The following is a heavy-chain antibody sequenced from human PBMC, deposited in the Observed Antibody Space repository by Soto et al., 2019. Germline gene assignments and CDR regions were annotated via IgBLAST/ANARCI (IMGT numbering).Heavy chain of an antibody. CDR1: GGTFSSYA. Sequence: QVQLVQSGAEVKKPGSSVKVSCKASGGTFSSYAISWVRQAPGQGLEWMGGIIPIFGTANYAQKFQGRVTITADESTSTAYMELSSLRSEDTAVYYCARNPYYYGSGSYSPGEDYWGQGTLVTVSS. CDR2: IIPIFGTA. V-gene: IGHV1-69*01. D-gene: IGHD3-10*01. J-gene: IGHJ4*02. CDR3: ARNPYYYGSGSYSPGEDY.